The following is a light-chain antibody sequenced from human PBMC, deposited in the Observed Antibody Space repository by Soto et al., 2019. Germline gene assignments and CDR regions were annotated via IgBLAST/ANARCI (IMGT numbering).Light chain of an antibody. V-gene: IGKV3-15*01. CDR3: QQYEECPLP. J-gene: IGKJ4*01. CDR1: QNVKTR. Sequence: EKVMTQSPATLSVSPGERATLSCRASQNVKTRLAWYQQKPGQAPRLLIYDAFTKATGIPARFSGSASGTEFTLPISPLQSEDLAVYYCQQYEECPLPCGGGTK. CDR2: DAF.